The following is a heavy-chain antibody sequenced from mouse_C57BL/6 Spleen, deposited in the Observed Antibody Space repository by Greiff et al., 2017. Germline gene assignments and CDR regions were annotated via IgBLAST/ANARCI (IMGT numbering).Heavy chain of an antibody. D-gene: IGHD1-1*01. J-gene: IGHJ2*01. CDR1: GYTFTSYW. V-gene: IGHV1-52*01. Sequence: QVQLKQPGAELVRPGSSVKLSCKASGYTFTSYWMHWVKQRPIQGLEWIGNIDPSDSETHYNQKFKDKATLTVDKSSSTAYMQLSSLTSEDSAVYYCARRGFTTVVESGYYFDYWGQGTTLTVSS. CDR2: IDPSDSET. CDR3: ARRGFTTVVESGYYFDY.